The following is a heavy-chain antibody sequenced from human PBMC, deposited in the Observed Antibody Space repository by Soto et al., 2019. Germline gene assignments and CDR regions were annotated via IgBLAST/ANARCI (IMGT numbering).Heavy chain of an antibody. CDR1: GGTFSSYA. V-gene: IGHV1-69*13. CDR3: ARAIKRTLFGVHYYYGMDV. Sequence: SVKVSCKASGGTFSSYAISWVRHAPGQGLEWMGGIIPIFGTANYAQKFQGRVTITADESTSTAYMELSSMRSEDTAVYYCARAIKRTLFGVHYYYGMDVWGQGITVTVYS. CDR2: IIPIFGTA. D-gene: IGHD3-3*01. J-gene: IGHJ6*01.